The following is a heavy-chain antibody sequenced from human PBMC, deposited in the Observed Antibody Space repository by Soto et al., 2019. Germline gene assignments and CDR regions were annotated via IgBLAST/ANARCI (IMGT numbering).Heavy chain of an antibody. D-gene: IGHD6-13*01. CDR3: TRGPRATSAGTSAH. Sequence: VQLVESGGGLVQPGGSLRLSCAGSGFTFNMSWMHWVRQVPGKGPVWVARIYNDGTYADYADSVKGRFTISRDNAKDTLYLQMNDLRAEDSALYHCTRGPRATSAGTSAHWGQGTLVTVSS. V-gene: IGHV3-74*01. CDR2: IYNDGTYA. J-gene: IGHJ4*02. CDR1: GFTFNMSW.